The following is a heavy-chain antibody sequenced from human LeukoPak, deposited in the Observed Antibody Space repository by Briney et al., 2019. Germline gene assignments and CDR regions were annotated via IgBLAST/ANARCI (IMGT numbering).Heavy chain of an antibody. D-gene: IGHD4-11*01. CDR1: GYTFTGYY. J-gene: IGHJ4*02. V-gene: IGHV1-2*02. Sequence: GASVKVSCKASGYTFTGYYIDWVRQAPGQGLEWMGWINPNSGGTSYAQKFQGRVTMTRETSISTAYMELSRLKSDDTAVYYCAREPTPPSEYWGQGTLVTVSS. CDR2: INPNSGGT. CDR3: AREPTPPSEY.